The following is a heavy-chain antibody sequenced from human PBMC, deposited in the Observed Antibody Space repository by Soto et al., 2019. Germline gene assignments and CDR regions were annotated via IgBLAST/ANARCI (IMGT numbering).Heavy chain of an antibody. CDR1: GGSISSGDYY. Sequence: TLSLTCTVSGGSISSGDYYWSWIRQPPGKALEWLALIYWNDDKRYSPSLQSRLTITKDTSKNQVVLTMTNLHPVDTATYYCAREGAIVPRFFDPWGQGTLVTVSS. CDR2: IYWNDDK. J-gene: IGHJ5*02. CDR3: AREGAIVPRFFDP. V-gene: IGHV2-5*01. D-gene: IGHD1-26*01.